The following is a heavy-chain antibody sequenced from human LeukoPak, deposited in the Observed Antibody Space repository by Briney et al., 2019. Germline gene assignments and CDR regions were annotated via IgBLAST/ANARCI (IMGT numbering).Heavy chain of an antibody. D-gene: IGHD6-19*01. Sequence: ASVKVSCKASGYTFTSYDLNWVRQATGQGLEWMGWMNPNSGNTGYAPKFQGRVTMTRNTSISTAYMELSSLRSEDTAVYYCARGKAVAGVNWAYYYYYMDVWGKGTTVTVSS. J-gene: IGHJ6*03. CDR2: MNPNSGNT. V-gene: IGHV1-8*01. CDR3: ARGKAVAGVNWAYYYYYMDV. CDR1: GYTFTSYD.